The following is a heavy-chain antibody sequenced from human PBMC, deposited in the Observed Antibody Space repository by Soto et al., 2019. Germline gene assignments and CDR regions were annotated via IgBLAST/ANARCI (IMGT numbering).Heavy chain of an antibody. CDR2: ISSSGSTI. CDR1: GFTFSDYY. J-gene: IGHJ2*01. D-gene: IGHD1-26*01. Sequence: QVQLVESGGGLVKPGGSLRLSCAASGFTFSDYYMSWIRQAPGKGLEWVSYISSSGSTIYYADSVKGRFTISRDTAENPLCLQVNSLRTEDTAVYYCARGVGPASHWYFDLWGRGTLVTVSS. CDR3: ARGVGPASHWYFDL. V-gene: IGHV3-11*01.